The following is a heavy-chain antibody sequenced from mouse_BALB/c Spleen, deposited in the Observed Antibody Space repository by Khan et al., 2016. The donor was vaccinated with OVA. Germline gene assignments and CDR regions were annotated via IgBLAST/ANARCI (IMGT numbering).Heavy chain of an antibody. CDR2: ISYDGSN. Sequence: EVKLLESGPGLVKPSQSLSLTCSVTGYSITSGYSWNWIRQFPGNKLEWMGYISYDGSNNYNPSLKNRISITRDTSKNQFFLKLNSVTTEDTATYCCAKDYLQRYFDFWGAGTKVTVSS. J-gene: IGHJ1*01. CDR1: GYSITSGYS. CDR3: AKDYLQRYFDF. V-gene: IGHV3-6*02.